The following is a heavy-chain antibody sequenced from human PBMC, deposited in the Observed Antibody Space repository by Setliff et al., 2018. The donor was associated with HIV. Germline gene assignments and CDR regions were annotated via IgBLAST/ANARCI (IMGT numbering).Heavy chain of an antibody. V-gene: IGHV5-51*01. J-gene: IGHJ4*02. D-gene: IGHD6-25*01. CDR1: GYTFSNYC. CDR2: IYPGNSDT. CDR3: VRYIGAAAGYIDH. Sequence: GESLKISCKDSGYTFSNYCIAWVRQMPGKGLEWMGIIYPGNSDTTYSPSFQGQVTISADKSISTAYLDWASLKASDTAMYYCVRYIGAAAGYIDHWGQGTLVTVSS.